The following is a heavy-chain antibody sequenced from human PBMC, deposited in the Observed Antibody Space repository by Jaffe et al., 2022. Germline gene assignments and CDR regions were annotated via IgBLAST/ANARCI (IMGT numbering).Heavy chain of an antibody. J-gene: IGHJ2*01. D-gene: IGHD3-22*01. CDR2: IYSGGST. CDR3: ARDSPYYYDSSGYGKTVLGYFDL. Sequence: EVQLVESGGGLVQPGGSLRLSCAASGFTVSSNYMSWVRQAPGKGLEWVSVIYSGGSTYYADSVKGRFTISRHNSKNTLYLQMNSLRAEDTAVYYCARDSPYYYDSSGYGKTVLGYFDLWGRGTLVTVSS. CDR1: GFTVSSNY. V-gene: IGHV3-53*04.